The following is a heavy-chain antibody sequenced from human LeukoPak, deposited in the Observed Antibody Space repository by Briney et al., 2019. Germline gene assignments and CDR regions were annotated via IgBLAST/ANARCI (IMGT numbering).Heavy chain of an antibody. D-gene: IGHD1-26*01. CDR2: IYYSGST. CDR3: ARAELGRNYYYMDV. CDR1: GYSISSGYY. J-gene: IGHJ6*03. Sequence: SETLSLTCTVSGYSISSGYYWGWIRQPPGKGLEWIGSIYYSGSTYYNPSLKSRVTISVDTSKNQFSLKLSSVTAADTAVYYCARAELGRNYYYMDVWGKGTTVTVSS. V-gene: IGHV4-38-2*02.